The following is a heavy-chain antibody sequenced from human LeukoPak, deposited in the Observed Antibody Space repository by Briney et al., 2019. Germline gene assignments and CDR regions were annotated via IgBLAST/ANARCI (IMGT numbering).Heavy chain of an antibody. V-gene: IGHV4-61*02. CDR2: ICTSGST. Sequence: PSQTLSLTCTVSGGSISSGSYYWSWIRQPAGKGLEWIGRICTSGSTNYNPSLKSRVTISVDTSKNQFSLKLSSVTAADTAVYYCARVLRGYSYGAEFDYWGQGTLVTVSS. D-gene: IGHD5-18*01. J-gene: IGHJ4*02. CDR1: GGSISSGSYY. CDR3: ARVLRGYSYGAEFDY.